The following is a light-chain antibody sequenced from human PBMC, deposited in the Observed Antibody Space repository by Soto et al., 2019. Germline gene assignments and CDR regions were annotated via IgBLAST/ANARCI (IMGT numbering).Light chain of an antibody. CDR1: QSISRW. CDR3: QQYNGYSTWT. V-gene: IGKV1-5*01. J-gene: IGKJ1*01. CDR2: DAS. Sequence: DIQMTQSPSTLSASVGDRVTITCRASQSISRWLAWYQQKPGKAPKVLIWDASSLQRGVPSRFSGSGSGTEFTLTISSLQPNDFATYYCQQYNGYSTWTFGQGTKVEIK.